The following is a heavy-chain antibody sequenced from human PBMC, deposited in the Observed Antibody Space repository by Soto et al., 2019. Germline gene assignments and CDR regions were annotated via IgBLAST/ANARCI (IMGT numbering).Heavy chain of an antibody. CDR1: GFTFSSYG. V-gene: IGHV3-30*18. CDR3: AKTQVPTGPYFDY. CDR2: ISYDGSNK. J-gene: IGHJ4*02. Sequence: GGSLRLSCAASGFTFSSYGMHWVRQAPGKGLEWVAVISYDGSNKYYADSVKGRFTISRDNSKNTLYLQMNSLRAEDTAVYYCAKTQVPTGPYFDYWGQGTLVTVSS. D-gene: IGHD4-17*01.